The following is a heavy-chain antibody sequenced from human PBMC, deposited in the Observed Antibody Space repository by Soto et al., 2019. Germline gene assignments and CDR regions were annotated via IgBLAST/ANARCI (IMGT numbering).Heavy chain of an antibody. CDR3: ARRGYYAISAFDI. J-gene: IGHJ3*02. D-gene: IGHD2-8*01. V-gene: IGHV4-39*01. Sequence: QLQLQESGPGLVKPSETLSLTCTVSGGSISSSSYYWGWIRQPPGKGLEWIGSIYYSGSTYYNPSLQSRVPTSVDTSKNQFSLKLSSVTAADTAVYYWARRGYYAISAFDIWGQGTMVTVSS. CDR1: GGSISSSSYY. CDR2: IYYSGST.